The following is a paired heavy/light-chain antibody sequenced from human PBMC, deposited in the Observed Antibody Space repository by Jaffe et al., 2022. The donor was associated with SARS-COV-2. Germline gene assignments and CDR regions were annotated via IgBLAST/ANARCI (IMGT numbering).Light chain of an antibody. CDR1: QSVSSSY. Sequence: EIVLTQSPGTLSLSPGERATLSCRASQSVSSSYLAWYQQKPGQAPRLLIYGASSRATGIPDRFSGSGSGTDFTLTISRLEPEDFAVYYCQQYGSSPPNTFGQGTKLEIK. CDR2: GAS. CDR3: QQYGSSPPNT. V-gene: IGKV3-20*01. J-gene: IGKJ2*01.
Heavy chain of an antibody. D-gene: IGHD3-22*01. V-gene: IGHV3-23*01. Sequence: EVQLLESGGGLVQPGGSLRLSCAASGFTFSSYAMSWVRQAPGKGLEWVSAISGSGGSTYYADSVKGRFTISRDNSKNTLYLQMNSLRAEDTAVYYCAKEGWVEYYYDSSGYYWGDYFDYWGQGTLVTVSS. J-gene: IGHJ4*02. CDR3: AKEGWVEYYYDSSGYYWGDYFDY. CDR2: ISGSGGST. CDR1: GFTFSSYA.